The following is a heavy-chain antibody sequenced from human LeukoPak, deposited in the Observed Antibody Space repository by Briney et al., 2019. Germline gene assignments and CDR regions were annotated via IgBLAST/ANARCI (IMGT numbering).Heavy chain of an antibody. D-gene: IGHD3-9*01. CDR1: GYTFTSYA. J-gene: IGHJ4*02. V-gene: IGHV1-2*02. CDR2: INPNSGGT. Sequence: ASVKVSCKASGYTFTSYAMNWVRQAPGQGLEWMGWINPNSGGTNYAQKFQGRVTMTRDTSITTAYMDLSRLRSDDTAVYYCARGVGGNARWRNFDWSKKIPMRDYFDYWGQGTLVTVSS. CDR3: ARGVGGNARWRNFDWSKKIPMRDYFDY.